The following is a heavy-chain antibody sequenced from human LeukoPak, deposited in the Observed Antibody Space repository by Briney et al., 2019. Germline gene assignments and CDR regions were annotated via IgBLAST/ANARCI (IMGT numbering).Heavy chain of an antibody. D-gene: IGHD4-17*01. J-gene: IGHJ4*02. CDR3: VRDDDYYGVDY. CDR2: IKSDGTYS. Sequence: QPGGSLRLSCAASGFTFSSHWMHWVRQAPGKGLVCVSRIKSDGTYSDYGDSVRGRFTISRDNAKDTLYLQMNSLRVEDTAIYYCVRDDDYYGVDYWGRGTLVTVSS. V-gene: IGHV3-74*01. CDR1: GFTFSSHW.